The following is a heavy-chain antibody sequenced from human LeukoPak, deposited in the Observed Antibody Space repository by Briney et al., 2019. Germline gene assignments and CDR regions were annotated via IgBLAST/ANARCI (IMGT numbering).Heavy chain of an antibody. Sequence: GSSVKVSCKASGGTFSSYAISWVRQAPGQGLEWMGRIIPIFGTANYAQKFQGRVTITTDESTSTAYMELSSLRSEDTAVYYCARGIRMVRGVPPVYYFDYWGQGTLVTVSS. CDR1: GGTFSSYA. CDR2: IIPIFGTA. D-gene: IGHD3-10*01. J-gene: IGHJ4*02. V-gene: IGHV1-69*05. CDR3: ARGIRMVRGVPPVYYFDY.